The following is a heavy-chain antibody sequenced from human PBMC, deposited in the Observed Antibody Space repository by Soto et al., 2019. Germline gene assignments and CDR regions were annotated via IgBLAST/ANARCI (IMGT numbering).Heavy chain of an antibody. CDR3: ARARHPYRRPYHYYYYGMDV. CDR1: GYTFTGYY. D-gene: IGHD3-16*02. J-gene: IGHJ6*02. V-gene: IGHV1-2*04. CDR2: INPNSGGT. Sequence: ASVKVSCKASGYTFTGYYMHWVRQAPGQGLEWMGWINPNSGGTNYAQKFQGWVTMTRDTSISTAYMELSRLRSDDTAVYYCARARHPYRRPYHYYYYGMDVWGQGTTVTVSS.